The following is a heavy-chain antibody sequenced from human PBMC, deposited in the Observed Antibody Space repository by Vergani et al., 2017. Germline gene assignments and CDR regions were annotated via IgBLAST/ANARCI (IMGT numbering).Heavy chain of an antibody. V-gene: IGHV2-5*01. Sequence: QITLKESGPTLVKPTQTLTLTCTFSGFSLSTSGVGVGWIRQPPGKALEWLALIYWNDDKRYSPSLKSRLTITKDTSKNQVVLTMTNMDPVDTATYYCAHSYSSSWYGAVWFGYWGQGTTVTVSS. CDR3: AHSYSSSWYGAVWFGY. CDR1: GFSLSTSGVG. J-gene: IGHJ4*03. CDR2: IYWNDDK. D-gene: IGHD6-13*01.